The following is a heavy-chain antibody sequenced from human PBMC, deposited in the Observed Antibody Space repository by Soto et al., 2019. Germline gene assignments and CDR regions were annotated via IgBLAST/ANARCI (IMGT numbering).Heavy chain of an antibody. CDR1: GNTFTSYD. Sequence: ASVKVSCKASGNTFTSYDIHWVRQATGHGLEWMGWINPNSGNIGYAQKFQGRVTMTRGTAIRTAYMEVSRLRSDDTAVYYCARGRASGSYYLLDYWGQGTLVTVSS. J-gene: IGHJ4*02. CDR3: ARGRASGSYYLLDY. CDR2: INPNSGNI. D-gene: IGHD3-10*01. V-gene: IGHV1-8*01.